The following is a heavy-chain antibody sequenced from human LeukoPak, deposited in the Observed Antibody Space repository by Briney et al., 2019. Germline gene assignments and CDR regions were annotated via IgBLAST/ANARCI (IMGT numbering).Heavy chain of an antibody. J-gene: IGHJ3*02. Sequence: PGGSLRLSCAASGFTFTTYAMTWVRPAPGKGLEWVSGISGSGGSTYYADSVKGRFTISRDNSKNTLYLQMNSLRAEDTAVYYCAKALSGSYYDAFDIWGQGTMVTVSS. CDR2: ISGSGGST. CDR3: AKALSGSYYDAFDI. CDR1: GFTFTTYA. D-gene: IGHD1-26*01. V-gene: IGHV3-23*01.